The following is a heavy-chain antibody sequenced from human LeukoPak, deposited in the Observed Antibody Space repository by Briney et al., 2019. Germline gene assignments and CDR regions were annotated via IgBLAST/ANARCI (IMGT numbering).Heavy chain of an antibody. V-gene: IGHV3-66*01. J-gene: IGHJ4*02. Sequence: PGGSLRLSCAASRFAVSSKYMSWVRQAPGKGLEWVSVIYSGGDTYYADSVKGRFTISRDNSKNTLYLQINRLRAEDTAMYYCARDLSTIFGVVSPGGDYWGQGTLVTVSS. CDR1: RFAVSSKY. D-gene: IGHD3-3*01. CDR3: ARDLSTIFGVVSPGGDY. CDR2: IYSGGDT.